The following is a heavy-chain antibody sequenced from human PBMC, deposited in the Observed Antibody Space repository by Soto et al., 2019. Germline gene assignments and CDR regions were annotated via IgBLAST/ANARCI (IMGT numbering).Heavy chain of an antibody. J-gene: IGHJ4*02. CDR1: GGTFSSYA. V-gene: IGHV1-69*12. D-gene: IGHD1-26*01. Sequence: QVQLVQSGAEVKKPGSSVKVSCKTSGGTFSSYAISWVRQAPGQGLEWMGGIIPIFGKTNYAQKFQGRVTITADESTSTAYMELSSLRSEDTAVYYCAGGWKWEPGRFDYWGQGTLVPVSS. CDR3: AGGWKWEPGRFDY. CDR2: IIPIFGKT.